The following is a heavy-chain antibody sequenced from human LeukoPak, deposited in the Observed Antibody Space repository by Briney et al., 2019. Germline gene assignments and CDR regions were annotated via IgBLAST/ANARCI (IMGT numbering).Heavy chain of an antibody. CDR2: IHSGGST. CDR1: GFTVSSNY. Sequence: PGGSLRLSCAASGFTVSSNYMSWVRQAPGKGLEWVSVIHSGGSTYYADSVKGRFTISRDNSNNTLYLQMNSLRAEDTAVYYCARGYCSDGSCYRAPFTYWGQGTLVTVSS. D-gene: IGHD2-15*01. J-gene: IGHJ4*02. CDR3: ARGYCSDGSCYRAPFTY. V-gene: IGHV3-53*01.